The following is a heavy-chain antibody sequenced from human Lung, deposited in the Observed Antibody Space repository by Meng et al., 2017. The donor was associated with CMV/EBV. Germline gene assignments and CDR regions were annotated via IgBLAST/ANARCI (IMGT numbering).Heavy chain of an antibody. CDR1: GDSVSSNSAA. J-gene: IGHJ6*02. D-gene: IGHD3-3*01. V-gene: IGHV6-1*01. CDR3: ARELRGLGWKGGLDG. CDR2: TYYRSKWYN. Sequence: SETLSLXCAISGDSVSSNSAAWNWIRQSPSRGLEWLGRTYYRSKWYNDYAVSVQSRITINPDTSKNQFSLQLNSVTAADTAVYYCARELRGLGWKGGLDGWXQGTTVTVSS.